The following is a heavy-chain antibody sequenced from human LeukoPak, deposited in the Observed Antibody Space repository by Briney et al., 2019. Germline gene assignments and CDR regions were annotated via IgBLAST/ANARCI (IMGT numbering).Heavy chain of an antibody. V-gene: IGHV3-21*01. J-gene: IGHJ4*02. CDR2: ISSSSSYI. CDR1: GFTFSSYS. Sequence: GGSLRLSCAASGFTFSSYSMNWVRQAPGKGLEWVSSISSSSSYIYYADSVKGRFTISRDNAKNSLYPQMNSLRAEDTAVYYCARDPTYYYDSSGYSNKGWGQGTLVTVSS. CDR3: ARDPTYYYDSSGYSNKG. D-gene: IGHD3-22*01.